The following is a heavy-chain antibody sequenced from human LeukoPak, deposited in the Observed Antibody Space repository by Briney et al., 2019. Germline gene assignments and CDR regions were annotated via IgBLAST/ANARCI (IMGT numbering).Heavy chain of an antibody. D-gene: IGHD1-26*01. J-gene: IGHJ4*02. CDR2: ISYDGSNK. V-gene: IGHV3-30-3*01. CDR3: ARDLELAADY. CDR1: GFTFSSYA. Sequence: GRSLRLSCAASGFTFSSYAMHWVRQAPGKGLEWVAVISYDGSNKYYADSVKGRFTISRDNSKNTLYLQMNSLRAEDTAVYYCARDLELAADYWGQGTLVTVSS.